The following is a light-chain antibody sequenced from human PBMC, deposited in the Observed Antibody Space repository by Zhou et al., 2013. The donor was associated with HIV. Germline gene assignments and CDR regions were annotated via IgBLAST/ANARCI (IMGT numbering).Light chain of an antibody. CDR1: QSVSSSY. V-gene: IGKV3-20*01. Sequence: EIVLTQSPGTLSLSPGERATLSCRASQSVSSSYLAWYQQKPGQAPRLLMYDASKRATGVPDRFSASASGSDFTLNIARLEPEDYAVYYCQQYGRSRPLMFGQGTKVEVK. J-gene: IGKJ1*01. CDR3: QQYGRSRPLM. CDR2: DAS.